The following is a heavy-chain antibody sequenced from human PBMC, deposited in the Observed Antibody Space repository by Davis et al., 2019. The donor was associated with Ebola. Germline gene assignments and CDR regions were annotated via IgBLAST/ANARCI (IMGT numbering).Heavy chain of an antibody. CDR1: GYSLHNYG. D-gene: IGHD2-8*02. J-gene: IGHJ4*02. CDR2: ISTYNGNT. CDR3: ARGCTAGVCYTSHFDY. Sequence: SVKVSCKASGYSLHNYGLSWVRQAPGQGLEWTGWISTYNGNTNYAQKFQGRITMTTDSSTRTAYMELRSLRSDDTAVYFCARGCTAGVCYTSHFDYWGQGTLVTVSS. V-gene: IGHV1-18*04.